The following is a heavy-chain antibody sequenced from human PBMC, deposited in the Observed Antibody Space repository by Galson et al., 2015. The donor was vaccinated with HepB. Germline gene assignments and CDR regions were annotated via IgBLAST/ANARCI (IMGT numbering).Heavy chain of an antibody. D-gene: IGHD5-18*01. Sequence: SVKVSCKASGYTFTSYGISWVRQAPGQGLEWMGWISAYNGNTNYAQKLQGRVTMTTDTSTSTAYMELRSLRSDDTAVYYCAREGELGYSYGHDAFDIWGQGTMVTVSS. CDR1: GYTFTSYG. CDR3: AREGELGYSYGHDAFDI. CDR2: ISAYNGNT. V-gene: IGHV1-18*01. J-gene: IGHJ3*02.